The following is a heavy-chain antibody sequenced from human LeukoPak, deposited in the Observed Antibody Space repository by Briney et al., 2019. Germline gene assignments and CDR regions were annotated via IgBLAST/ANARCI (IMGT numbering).Heavy chain of an antibody. J-gene: IGHJ1*01. D-gene: IGHD3-22*01. CDR1: GYTFTGYY. V-gene: IGHV1-2*02. Sequence: ASVKVSCKASGYTFTGYYMHWVRQAPGQGLEWMGWINPNSGGTNYAQKFQGRVTMTRDTPISTAYMELSRLRSDDTAVYYCARVARLTYYYDSSGYPDAEYFQHWGQGTLVTVSS. CDR2: INPNSGGT. CDR3: ARVARLTYYYDSSGYPDAEYFQH.